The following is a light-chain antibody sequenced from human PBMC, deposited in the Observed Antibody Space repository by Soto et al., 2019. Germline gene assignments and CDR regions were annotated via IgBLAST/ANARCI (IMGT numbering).Light chain of an antibody. Sequence: EIVLTQSPATLSLSPGERATLSCRASQSVTNRDLAWNQQRPGQAPRLLIYGASTRATGIPDRFSGSGSGTDFTLTISRLEPEDFAVYSCLQYAAAPRTFGQGTKVDIK. CDR3: LQYAAAPRT. CDR1: QSVTNRD. CDR2: GAS. J-gene: IGKJ1*01. V-gene: IGKV3-20*01.